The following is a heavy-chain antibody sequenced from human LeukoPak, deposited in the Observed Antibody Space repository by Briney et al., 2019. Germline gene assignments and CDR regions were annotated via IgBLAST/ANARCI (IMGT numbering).Heavy chain of an antibody. J-gene: IGHJ1*01. CDR2: MNPNSGDT. CDR1: GYTFTSLD. V-gene: IGHV1-8*03. CDR3: ASANYQH. Sequence: ASVKVSCKASGYTFTSLDINWVRQATGQGLEWIGWMNPNSGDTAYAQNFQGRVTISRTTSQSTAYMELSSLRSEDTAVYYCASANYQHWGQGTLVTDSS. D-gene: IGHD2-8*01.